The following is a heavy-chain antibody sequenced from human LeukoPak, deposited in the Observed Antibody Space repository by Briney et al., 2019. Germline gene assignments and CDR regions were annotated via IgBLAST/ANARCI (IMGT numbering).Heavy chain of an antibody. V-gene: IGHV3-49*03. J-gene: IGHJ4*02. D-gene: IGHD4-23*01. CDR2: IRSKAYGGTT. Sequence: PGRSLRHSCTPSGFTFGDYAMSWFRQAPGKGLEWVGFIRSKAYGGTTEYAASVKGRFTISRDDSKSIAYLQMNSLKTEDTAVYYCTGDYGGSFSFDFWGQRTLVTVSS. CDR1: GFTFGDYA. CDR3: TGDYGGSFSFDF.